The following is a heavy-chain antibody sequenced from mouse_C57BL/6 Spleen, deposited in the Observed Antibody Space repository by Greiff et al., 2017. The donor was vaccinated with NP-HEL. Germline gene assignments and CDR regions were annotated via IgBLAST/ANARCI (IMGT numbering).Heavy chain of an antibody. Sequence: VQLQQSGPELVKPGASVKISCKASGYSFTGYYMNWVKQSPEKSLEWIGEINPSTGGTTYNQKFKAKATLTVDKSSSTAYMQLKSLTSEDSAVYYCARSSAPGFDYWGQGTTLTVSS. CDR3: ARSSAPGFDY. CDR2: INPSTGGT. D-gene: IGHD6-1*01. J-gene: IGHJ2*01. V-gene: IGHV1-42*01. CDR1: GYSFTGYY.